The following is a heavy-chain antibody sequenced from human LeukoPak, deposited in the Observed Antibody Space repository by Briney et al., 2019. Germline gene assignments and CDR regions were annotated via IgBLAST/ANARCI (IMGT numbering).Heavy chain of an antibody. CDR3: ARGGPFSIAAGRVYYFDY. CDR1: DYTFTSYG. D-gene: IGHD6-13*01. Sequence: GASVKVSCKASDYTFTSYGISWVRQAPGQGLEWMGWISPYSDNTNYAQNLQGRVTMTTDTSTSTAYMELRSLTSDDTAMYYCARGGPFSIAAGRVYYFDYWGQGTLVTVSS. J-gene: IGHJ4*02. V-gene: IGHV1-18*01. CDR2: ISPYSDNT.